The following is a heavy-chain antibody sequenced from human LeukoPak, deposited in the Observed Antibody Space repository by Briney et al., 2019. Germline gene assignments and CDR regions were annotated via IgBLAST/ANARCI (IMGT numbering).Heavy chain of an antibody. J-gene: IGHJ3*02. V-gene: IGHV5-51*01. CDR1: GYSFSTYW. CDR2: IYPGDSDT. Sequence: GESLKISCKGSGYSFSTYWIGWVRQMPGKGLEWMGIIYPGDSDTRYSPSFQGQVTISADKSISAAYLQWSSLKASDTAMYYCARRGYRSGANAFDIWGQGTMVTVSS. D-gene: IGHD6-19*01. CDR3: ARRGYRSGANAFDI.